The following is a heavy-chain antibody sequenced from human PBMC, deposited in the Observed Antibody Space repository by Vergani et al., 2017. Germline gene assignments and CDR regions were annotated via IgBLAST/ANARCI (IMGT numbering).Heavy chain of an antibody. CDR2: IYYSGST. CDR3: ARGPAARWYLDD. Sequence: QVQLQESAPGLVKPSQTLSLTCTVSGGSISSGGYYWCLIRQHPGKVLEWIGYIYYSGSTYYNPSLKSRVTISVDTSKHQFTLKLSSVTAADRAVYYCARGPAARWYLDDWGQGTLVTVSS. V-gene: IGHV4-31*03. CDR1: GGSISSGGYY. J-gene: IGHJ4*02. D-gene: IGHD4-23*01.